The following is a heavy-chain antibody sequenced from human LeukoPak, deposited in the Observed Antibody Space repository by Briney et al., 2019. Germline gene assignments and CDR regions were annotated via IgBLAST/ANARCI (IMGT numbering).Heavy chain of an antibody. CDR3: ARNLAGWHPLDY. Sequence: SETLSLTCTVSGGSISSSSYYWGWIRQPPGKGLEWIGSIYYSGSTYYNPSLKSRVTISVDTSKNQFSLKLSSVTAADTAVYYRARNLAGWHPLDYWGQGTLVTVSS. CDR1: GGSISSSSYY. CDR2: IYYSGST. J-gene: IGHJ4*02. D-gene: IGHD6-19*01. V-gene: IGHV4-39*01.